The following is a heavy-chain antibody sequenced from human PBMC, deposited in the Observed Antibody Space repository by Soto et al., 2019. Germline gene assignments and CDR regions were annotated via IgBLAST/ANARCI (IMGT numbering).Heavy chain of an antibody. CDR1: GGSISNYY. CDR3: ARVGSDWALPYSWFDP. J-gene: IGHJ5*02. CDR2: IYYSGST. D-gene: IGHD6-19*01. V-gene: IGHV4-59*01. Sequence: PSETLSLTCTVSGGSISNYYWSWIRQPPGKGLEWIGYIYYSGSTNYNPSIKSRVTISVDTSKNQFSLKLSSVTAADTAVYYCARVGSDWALPYSWFDPWGQGILVTVSS.